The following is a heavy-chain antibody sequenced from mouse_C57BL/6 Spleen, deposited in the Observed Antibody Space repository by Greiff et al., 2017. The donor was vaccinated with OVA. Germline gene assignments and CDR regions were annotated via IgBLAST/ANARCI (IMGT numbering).Heavy chain of an antibody. J-gene: IGHJ2*01. CDR1: GFTFSDYG. V-gene: IGHV5-17*01. D-gene: IGHD2-13*01. CDR2: ISSGSSTI. Sequence: EVMLVESGGGLVKPGGSLKLSCAASGFTFSDYGMHWVRQAPEKGLEWVAYISSGSSTIYYADTVKGRFTISRDKAKNTLFLQMTSLRSEDTAMYYCARPCDRRGYYFDYWGQGTTLTVSS. CDR3: ARPCDRRGYYFDY.